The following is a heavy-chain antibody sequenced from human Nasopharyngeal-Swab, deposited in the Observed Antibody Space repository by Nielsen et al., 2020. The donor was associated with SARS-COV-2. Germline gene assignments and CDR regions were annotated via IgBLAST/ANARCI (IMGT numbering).Heavy chain of an antibody. CDR2: IYYSGST. D-gene: IGHD2-15*01. V-gene: IGHV4-39*01. Sequence: SETLSLTCTVSGGSISSSSYYWGCIRQPPGKWLEWLGIIYYSGSTYYNPSLKSRVTVSVDTSKNQFSLKLNSVTAADTAMYYCARQWYCSGGSCYPPGAFDIWGQGTMVTVSS. CDR3: ARQWYCSGGSCYPPGAFDI. CDR1: GGSISSSSYY. J-gene: IGHJ3*02.